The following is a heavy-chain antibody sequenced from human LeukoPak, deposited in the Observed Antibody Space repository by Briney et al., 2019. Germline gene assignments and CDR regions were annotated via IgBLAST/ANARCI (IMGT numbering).Heavy chain of an antibody. CDR1: GGSLSGYY. D-gene: IGHD6-13*01. J-gene: IGHJ6*03. CDR3: ARDHSSSWSYYYYYYMDV. CDR2: INHSGST. Sequence: SETLSLTCAVYGGSLSGYYWSWIRQPPGKGLEWIGEINHSGSTNYNPSLKSRVTISVDTSKNQFSLKLSSVAAADTAVYYCARDHSSSWSYYYYYYMDVWGKGTTVTVSS. V-gene: IGHV4-34*01.